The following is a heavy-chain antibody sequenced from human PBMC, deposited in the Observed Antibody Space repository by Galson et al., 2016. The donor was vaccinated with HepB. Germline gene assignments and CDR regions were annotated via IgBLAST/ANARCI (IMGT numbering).Heavy chain of an antibody. D-gene: IGHD3-22*01. J-gene: IGHJ4*02. CDR3: ARVFSYDRRDYYRHFDF. Sequence: SLRLSCAASGFTLSSHSMTWVRQAPGKGPEWVAVIKPDGREIQYVDSVKGRFTISRDDGKNSLYLQMNTLRAEDTAVYYCARVFSYDRRDYYRHFDFWGQGTLVTVSS. CDR1: GFTLSSHS. V-gene: IGHV3-7*03. CDR2: IKPDGREI.